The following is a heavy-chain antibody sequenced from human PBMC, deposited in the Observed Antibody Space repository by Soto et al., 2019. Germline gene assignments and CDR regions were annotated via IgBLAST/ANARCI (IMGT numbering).Heavy chain of an antibody. Sequence: SGPTLVNPTETLTLTCTVSGFSLSNARMGVSWIRQPPGKSLEWLAHIFSNDDKSYSTSLKTRLTISKDTAKSQVVLTMTKVDPVETAIYYCERWTSGYSLCGQGSLVTVSA. CDR2: IFSNDDK. D-gene: IGHD3-22*01. J-gene: IGHJ4*02. V-gene: IGHV2-26*01. CDR3: ERWTSGYSL. CDR1: GFSLSNARMG.